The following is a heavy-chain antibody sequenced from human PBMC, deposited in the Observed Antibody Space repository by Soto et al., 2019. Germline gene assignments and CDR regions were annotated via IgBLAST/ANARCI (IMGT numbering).Heavy chain of an antibody. CDR2: ISSDGSNK. V-gene: IGHV3-30*18. J-gene: IGHJ4*02. Sequence: GGSLRLSCAASGFIFSNYGVHWVRQTPGKGLEWVAVISSDGSNKYYADSVEGRFTISRDNSKYTLYLQMNSLRPEDTAMYYCAKDRSGGSYYLFDYWGQGTLVTVSS. CDR1: GFIFSNYG. D-gene: IGHD1-26*01. CDR3: AKDRSGGSYYLFDY.